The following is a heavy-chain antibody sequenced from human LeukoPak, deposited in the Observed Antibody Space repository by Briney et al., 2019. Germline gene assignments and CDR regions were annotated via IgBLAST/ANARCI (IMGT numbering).Heavy chain of an antibody. V-gene: IGHV3-74*01. CDR3: ARDVDKTNYYYMDV. D-gene: IGHD5-12*01. CDR2: INSDGSST. J-gene: IGHJ6*03. Sequence: GGSLRLSCAASGFTFSSYWMHWVRQAPGKGLVWVSRINSDGSSTSYADSVKGRFTISRDNAKNSLYLQMNSLRAEDTAVYYCARDVDKTNYYYMDVWGKGTTVTVSS. CDR1: GFTFSSYW.